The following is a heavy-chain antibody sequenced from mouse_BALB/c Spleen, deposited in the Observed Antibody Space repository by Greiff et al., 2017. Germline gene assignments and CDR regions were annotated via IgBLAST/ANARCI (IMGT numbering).Heavy chain of an antibody. V-gene: IGHV1-14*01. CDR1: GYTFTSYV. J-gene: IGHJ4*01. CDR2: INPYNDGT. Sequence: EVQLQQSGPELVKPGASVKMSCKASGYTFTSYVMHWVKQKPGQGLEWIGYINPYNDGTKYNEKFKGKATLTSDKSSSTAYMELSSLTSEDSAVYYCASDGYYTIFYAMDYWGQGTSVTVSS. D-gene: IGHD2-3*01. CDR3: ASDGYYTIFYAMDY.